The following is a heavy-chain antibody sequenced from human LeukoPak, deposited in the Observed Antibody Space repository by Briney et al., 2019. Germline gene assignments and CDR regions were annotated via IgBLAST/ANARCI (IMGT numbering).Heavy chain of an antibody. D-gene: IGHD3-10*01. CDR2: INSDGSST. J-gene: IGHJ5*02. V-gene: IGHV3-74*01. Sequence: GGSLRLSCAASGFTFSSYWMHWVRQAPGKGLVWVSRINSDGSSTSYADSVKGRFTISRDNAKNTLYLQMNSLRAEDTAVYYCARGIWFGESYSWFDPWDQGTLVTVSS. CDR3: ARGIWFGESYSWFDP. CDR1: GFTFSSYW.